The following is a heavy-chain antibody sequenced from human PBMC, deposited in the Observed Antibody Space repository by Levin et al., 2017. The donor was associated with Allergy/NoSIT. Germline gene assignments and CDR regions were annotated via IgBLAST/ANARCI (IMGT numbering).Heavy chain of an antibody. V-gene: IGHV3-33*01. CDR3: ARGPRGGGGIDY. Sequence: PGESLKISCEASGFTFGSYAMHWVRQAPDKGLEWVAMIWRDGSKKYYAASVKGRFTISRDNSKSALYLEMNSLRVEDTAVYYCARGPRGGGGIDYWGQGTLVIVSS. D-gene: IGHD2-15*01. CDR2: IWRDGSKK. J-gene: IGHJ4*02. CDR1: GFTFGSYA.